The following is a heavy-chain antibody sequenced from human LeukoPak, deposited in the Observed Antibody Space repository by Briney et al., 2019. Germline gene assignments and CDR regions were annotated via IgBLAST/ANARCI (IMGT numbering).Heavy chain of an antibody. Sequence: ASVKVSCKASGYTFTSYGISWVRQAPGQGLEWMGWISAYNGNTNYAQKLQGRVTMTTDTSTNTAYMELRSLRSDDTAVYYCARDEVGATRAQGAFDIWGQGTMVTVSS. D-gene: IGHD1-26*01. CDR3: ARDEVGATRAQGAFDI. CDR1: GYTFTSYG. J-gene: IGHJ3*02. V-gene: IGHV1-18*01. CDR2: ISAYNGNT.